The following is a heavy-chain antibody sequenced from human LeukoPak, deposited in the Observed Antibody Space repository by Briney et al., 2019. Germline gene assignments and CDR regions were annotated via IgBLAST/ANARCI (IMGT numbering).Heavy chain of an antibody. CDR2: FDPEDGET. CDR3: ATDSGDYVRAFDY. CDR1: GYTLTELS. Sequence: ASVKVSCKVSGYTLTELSMHWVRQAPGKGLEWMGGFDPEDGETIYAQKFQGRVTRTEDTSTDTAYMELSSLRSEDTAVYYCATDSGDYVRAFDYWGQGTLVTVSS. V-gene: IGHV1-24*01. J-gene: IGHJ4*02. D-gene: IGHD4-17*01.